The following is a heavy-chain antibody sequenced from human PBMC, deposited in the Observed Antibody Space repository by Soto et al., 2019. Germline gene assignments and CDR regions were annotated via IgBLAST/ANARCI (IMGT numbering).Heavy chain of an antibody. CDR2: IIPIFGTA. CDR3: ARDPVELRPGFYYYYGMDV. CDR1: GGTFSSYA. J-gene: IGHJ6*02. Sequence: SVKVSCKASGGTFSSYAISWVRQAPGQGLEWMGGIIPIFGTANYAQKFQGRVTITADESTSTAYMELSSLRSEDTAVYYCARDPVELRPGFYYYYGMDVWCQGTTVTVSS. D-gene: IGHD1-7*01. V-gene: IGHV1-69*13.